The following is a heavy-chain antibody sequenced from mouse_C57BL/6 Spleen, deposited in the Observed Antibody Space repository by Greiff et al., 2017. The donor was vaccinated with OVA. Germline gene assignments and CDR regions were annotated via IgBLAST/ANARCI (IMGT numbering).Heavy chain of an antibody. CDR2: IYPGGGYT. CDR1: GYTFTNYW. D-gene: IGHD1-1*01. CDR3: ARTDYYGSSYWYFDV. J-gene: IGHJ1*03. Sequence: VKLQESGAELVRPGTSVKMSCKASGYTFTNYWIGWAKQRPGHGLEWIGDIYPGGGYTNYTDKFKGKATLTADKSSSTAYMQFSSLTSEDSAIYYCARTDYYGSSYWYFDVWGTGTTVTVSS. V-gene: IGHV1-63*01.